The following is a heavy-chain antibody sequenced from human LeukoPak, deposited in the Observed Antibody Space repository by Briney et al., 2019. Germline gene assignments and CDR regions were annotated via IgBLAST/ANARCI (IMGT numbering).Heavy chain of an antibody. CDR3: AHTGWDLGYYFDY. D-gene: IGHD1-26*01. CDR1: GFTVSSNY. CDR2: ISYDGSKK. V-gene: IGHV3-30*03. J-gene: IGHJ4*02. Sequence: GGSLRLSCAASGFTVSSNYMSWVRQAPGKGLEWVSVISYDGSKKYYADSVKGRFTISRDNSKNTLYLQMNSLRAEDTAVYYCAHTGWDLGYYFDYWGQGTLVTVSS.